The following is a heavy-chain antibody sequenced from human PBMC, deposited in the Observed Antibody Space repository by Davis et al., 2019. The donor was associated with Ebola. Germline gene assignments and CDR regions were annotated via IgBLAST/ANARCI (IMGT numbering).Heavy chain of an antibody. CDR1: GGSFSTYY. J-gene: IGHJ5*02. CDR2: IYYSGST. Sequence: MPSETLSLTCPASGGSFSTYYWSWIPQPPGKGLEWIGHIYYSGSTNYNPSLKSTVTISVDTSKNQFALKLSSVTAADTAVYYCARGFSRNWFDPWGQGTLVTVSS. V-gene: IGHV4-59*01. CDR3: ARGFSRNWFDP.